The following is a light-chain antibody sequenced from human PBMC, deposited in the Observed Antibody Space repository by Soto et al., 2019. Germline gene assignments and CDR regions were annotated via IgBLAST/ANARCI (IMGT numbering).Light chain of an antibody. CDR3: QSYDSSLRGSNVV. J-gene: IGLJ2*01. V-gene: IGLV1-40*01. Sequence: QSALTQPPSVSGAPGQRVTISCTGSSSNIGAGYDVHWYQQLPGTAPKLLIYGNSNRPSGVPDRFSGSKSGTSASLAITGLQAEDGADYYCQSYDSSLRGSNVVFGGGTKLTVL. CDR2: GNS. CDR1: SSNIGAGYD.